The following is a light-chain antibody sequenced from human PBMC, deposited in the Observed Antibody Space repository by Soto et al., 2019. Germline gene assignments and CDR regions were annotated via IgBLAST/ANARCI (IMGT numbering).Light chain of an antibody. J-gene: IGKJ4*01. CDR2: AAS. CDR3: QQSDSTPLT. CDR1: QSSSTY. Sequence: DIQMTQSPSSLSASVGDRVTITCRASQSSSTYLNWYQQNPGKAPKLLIYAASSLQSGVPSRFSGSGSGTYFTLTISSLQPEDVANYYCQQSDSTPLTFGGGTKVEIK. V-gene: IGKV1-39*01.